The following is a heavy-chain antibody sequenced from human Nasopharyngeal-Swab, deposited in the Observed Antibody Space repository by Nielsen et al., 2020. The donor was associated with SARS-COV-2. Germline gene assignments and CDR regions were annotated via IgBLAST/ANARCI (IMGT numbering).Heavy chain of an antibody. CDR2: IFSNDEK. J-gene: IGHJ4*02. D-gene: IGHD3-3*01. V-gene: IGHV2-26*01. CDR3: ARIEGSITIFGVVMWYFDY. Sequence: WILQPPGKALEWPAHIFSNDEKSYSTSLKSRLTISKDTSKSQVVLTMTNMDPVDTATYYCARIEGSITIFGVVMWYFDYWGQGTLVTVSS.